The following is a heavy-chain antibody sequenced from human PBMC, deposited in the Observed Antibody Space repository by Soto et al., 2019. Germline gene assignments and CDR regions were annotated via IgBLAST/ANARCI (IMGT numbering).Heavy chain of an antibody. D-gene: IGHD4-17*01. Sequence: SETLSLTCTVSGGSSSSYYWSWIRQPPGKGLEWIGNIYYSENTNYNPSLKSRVTISVDTSKNQFSLRLTSVTAADTAVYYCATHPPYGPLDHWGQGTLVTVSS. J-gene: IGHJ4*02. CDR1: GGSSSSYY. V-gene: IGHV4-59*08. CDR3: ATHPPYGPLDH. CDR2: IYYSENT.